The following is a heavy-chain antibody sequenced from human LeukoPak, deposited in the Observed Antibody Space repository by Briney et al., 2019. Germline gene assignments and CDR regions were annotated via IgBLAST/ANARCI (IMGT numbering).Heavy chain of an antibody. CDR2: ISSSTNYI. CDR3: ASLTDGYSSY. D-gene: IGHD5-24*01. CDR1: GFTFSSYI. V-gene: IGHV3-21*01. J-gene: IGHJ4*02. Sequence: AGGPLRLSCAASGFTFSSYIMNWLRQAPEKGLEWVSFISSSTNYIYYADSEKGRFTISRDNAKNSMYLQRHRLRGEGTAVYFCASLTDGYSSYCGEGTLGTVSS.